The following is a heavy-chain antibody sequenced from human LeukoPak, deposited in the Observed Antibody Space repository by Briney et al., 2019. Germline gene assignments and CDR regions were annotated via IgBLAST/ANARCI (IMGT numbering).Heavy chain of an antibody. J-gene: IGHJ4*02. Sequence: SVKVSCKASGGTFSSYAISWVRQAPGQGLEWMGGIIPIFGTANYAQKFQGRVTVTADESTSTAYMELSSLRSEDTAVYYCARGDSSGYYYFDYWGQGTLVTVSS. CDR1: GGTFSSYA. CDR2: IIPIFGTA. V-gene: IGHV1-69*01. D-gene: IGHD3-22*01. CDR3: ARGDSSGYYYFDY.